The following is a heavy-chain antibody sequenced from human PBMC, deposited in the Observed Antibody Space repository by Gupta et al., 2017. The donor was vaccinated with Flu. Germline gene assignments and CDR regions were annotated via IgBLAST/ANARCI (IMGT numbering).Heavy chain of an antibody. CDR3: ASYTFVTYYYGSGNFDY. J-gene: IGHJ4*02. V-gene: IGHV4-39*02. D-gene: IGHD3-10*01. CDR1: GASVGSTNYY. Sequence: QLHLQESGPGLVKPSETLSLICSVSGASVGSTNYYWVWFSQPPGKGLEWIGSVYYTGSANYNPSLKSRVTMSVDTSKNHFSLKVTSVTAADTAIYYCASYTFVTYYYGSGNFDYWGQGARVTGAS. CDR2: VYYTGSA.